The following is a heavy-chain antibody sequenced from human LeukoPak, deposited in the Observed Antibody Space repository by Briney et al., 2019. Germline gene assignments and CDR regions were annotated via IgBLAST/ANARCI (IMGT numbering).Heavy chain of an antibody. CDR1: GFTFSSYS. V-gene: IGHV4-39*01. CDR2: IYYSGST. D-gene: IGHD2-2*01. J-gene: IGHJ4*02. Sequence: GSLRLSCAASGFTFSSYSMSWVRQPPGKGLEWIGSIYYSGSTYYNPSLRSRVTISVDTSKNQFSLKLSSVTAADTAVYYCASILGYCSSTSCRYFDYWGQGTLVTVSS. CDR3: ASILGYCSSTSCRYFDY.